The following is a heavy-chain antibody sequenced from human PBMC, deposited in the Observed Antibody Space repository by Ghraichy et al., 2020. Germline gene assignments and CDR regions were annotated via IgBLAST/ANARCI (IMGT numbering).Heavy chain of an antibody. D-gene: IGHD4-17*01. Sequence: SETLSLTCTVSGGSISSYYWSWIRQPPGKGLEWIGYIYYSGSTNYNPSLKSRVTISVDTSKNQFSLKLSSVTAADTAVYYCARGPIPNYGDWRPAPNEWGQGTLVTVSS. J-gene: IGHJ4*02. CDR2: IYYSGST. V-gene: IGHV4-59*01. CDR3: ARGPIPNYGDWRPAPNE. CDR1: GGSISSYY.